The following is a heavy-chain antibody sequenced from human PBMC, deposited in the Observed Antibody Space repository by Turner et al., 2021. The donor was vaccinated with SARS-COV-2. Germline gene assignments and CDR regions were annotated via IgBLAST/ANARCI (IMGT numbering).Heavy chain of an antibody. CDR1: GGTFSRYA. CDR3: ARSWRMSNSDFDY. J-gene: IGHJ4*02. CDR2: IIPIFGRA. V-gene: IGHV1-69*06. Sequence: QLQLVQSGAEVKKPGSAVKFSCKASGGTFSRYAIRWVRQAPGQGVEWMGGIIPIFGRANYAQKFEGRVTITADKSTSTAYMKLSSLRSDDTAVYYCARSWRMSNSDFDYWGQGTLVTVSS. D-gene: IGHD6-13*01.